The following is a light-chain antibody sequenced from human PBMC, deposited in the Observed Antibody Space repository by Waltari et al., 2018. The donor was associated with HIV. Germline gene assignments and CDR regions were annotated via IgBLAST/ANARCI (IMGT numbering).Light chain of an antibody. J-gene: IGLJ2*01. CDR2: DVN. Sequence: QSALTQPRSVSGSPGPSVTISCTGTRIYVGSYNSVSWYQHHPNKGPKLLIYDVNKRPSGVPDRFSGSKSGNTASLTISGLQAEDEADYYCCSYADTYFVLFGGRTKLTVL. V-gene: IGLV2-11*01. CDR1: RIYVGSYNS. CDR3: CSYADTYFVL.